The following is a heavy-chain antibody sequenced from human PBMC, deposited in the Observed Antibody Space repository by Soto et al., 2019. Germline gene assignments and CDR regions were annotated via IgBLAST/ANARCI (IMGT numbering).Heavy chain of an antibody. CDR3: ARIGWGGDS. V-gene: IGHV4-61*01. CDR2: IPSNGRP. Sequence: QVQLQESGPGRVKPSETLSLTCSVSGGSVRTGSYHWSWIRQPPGKGLEWIGVIPSNGRPDYNPSPKSRVVVAIDRSKNQVSLKENSVTAADTAVYFCARIGWGGDSWGQGTLVTVSS. D-gene: IGHD7-27*01. CDR1: GGSVRTGSYH. J-gene: IGHJ4*02.